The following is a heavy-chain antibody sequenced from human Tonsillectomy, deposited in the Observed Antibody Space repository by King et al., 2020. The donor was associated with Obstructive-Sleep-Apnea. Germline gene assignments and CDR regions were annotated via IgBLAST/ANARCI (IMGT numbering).Heavy chain of an antibody. D-gene: IGHD4-11*01. CDR2: ISVYNGNT. CDR1: GYTFTSYG. Sequence: FQLVQSGAEVKRPGASVKVSCKASGYTFTSYGISWVRQAPGQGLEWMGWISVYNGNTYYAQKVQGRVTMTTDTFTSTAYMELRSLRSDDTAVYYCARDPPPYSRDYYGMDVWGQGTTVTVSS. V-gene: IGHV1-18*01. J-gene: IGHJ6*02. CDR3: ARDPPPYSRDYYGMDV.